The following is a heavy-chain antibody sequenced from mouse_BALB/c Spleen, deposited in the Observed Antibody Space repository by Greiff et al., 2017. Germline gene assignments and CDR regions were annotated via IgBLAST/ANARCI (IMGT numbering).Heavy chain of an antibody. Sequence: QVQLQQSGAELVRPGTSVKMSCKAAGYTFTNYWIGWVKQRPGHGLEWIGDIYPGGGYTNYNEKFKGKATLTADTSSSTAYMQLSSLTSEDSAIYYCARNWDYYGSSSYYYAMDYWGQGTSVTVSS. D-gene: IGHD1-1*01. CDR3: ARNWDYYGSSSYYYAMDY. V-gene: IGHV1-63*02. J-gene: IGHJ4*01. CDR1: GYTFTNYW. CDR2: IYPGGGYT.